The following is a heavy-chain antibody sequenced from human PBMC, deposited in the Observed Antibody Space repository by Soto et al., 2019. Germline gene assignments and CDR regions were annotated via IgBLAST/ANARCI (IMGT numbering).Heavy chain of an antibody. CDR1: GRIFSSFP. D-gene: IGHD5-18*01. CDR2: VISASGSV. CDR3: ARVGSRDAYNYVLDH. Sequence: QVQVVQSGAEVKKPGSSVKISCKASGRIFSSFPTSWVRQVPGQGLEWMGGVISASGSVTYAPKFQGRVTITADNSAGIGYMELTSLTSEDTAIYYCARVGSRDAYNYVLDHWGPGTMVTVSS. V-gene: IGHV1-69*06. J-gene: IGHJ1*01.